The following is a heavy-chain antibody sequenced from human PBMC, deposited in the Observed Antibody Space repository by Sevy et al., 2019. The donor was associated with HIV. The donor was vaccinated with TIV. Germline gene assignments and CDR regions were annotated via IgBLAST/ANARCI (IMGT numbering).Heavy chain of an antibody. CDR2: ISAYNGNT. J-gene: IGHJ4*02. CDR3: AWGAIRFCSGGSCYGFDY. CDR1: GYTFTSYG. D-gene: IGHD2-15*01. V-gene: IGHV1-18*01. Sequence: ASVKVSCKASGYTFTSYGISWVRQAPGQGLEWMGWISAYNGNTNYAQKLQGRVTMTTDTSTRTAFMGLRSLRSDETAVDYCAWGAIRFCSGGSCYGFDYWGQGTLVTVSS.